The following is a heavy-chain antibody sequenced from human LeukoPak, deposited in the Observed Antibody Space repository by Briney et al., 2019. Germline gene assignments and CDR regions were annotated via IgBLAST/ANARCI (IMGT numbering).Heavy chain of an antibody. CDR2: VAGSGSYI. CDR1: GFTFSSTA. J-gene: IGHJ4*02. CDR3: VKEAGGFDY. D-gene: IGHD1-14*01. V-gene: IGHV3-23*01. Sequence: GGSLGLSCAASGFTFSSTAMNWVRQAPGKGLEWVSVVAGSGSYIHYADSVKGRFTIPRDNSKNTLYLQMNSLRAEDTAVYYCVKEAGGFDYWGQGTPVTVSS.